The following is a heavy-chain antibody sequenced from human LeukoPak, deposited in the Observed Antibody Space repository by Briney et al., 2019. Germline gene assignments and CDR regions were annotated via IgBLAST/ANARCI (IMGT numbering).Heavy chain of an antibody. V-gene: IGHV1-8*01. J-gene: IGHJ4*02. CDR3: ARGSLYSSGRGDFDY. CDR2: INPDSGNT. D-gene: IGHD6-19*01. CDR1: GYTFTSYD. Sequence: VASVKVSCKASGYTFTSYDINWVRQATGQGLEWLGWINPDSGNTGYAQKFQGRVTMTRNTSISTAYMELSSLRSEDTAVYYRARGSLYSSGRGDFDYWGQGTPVTVSS.